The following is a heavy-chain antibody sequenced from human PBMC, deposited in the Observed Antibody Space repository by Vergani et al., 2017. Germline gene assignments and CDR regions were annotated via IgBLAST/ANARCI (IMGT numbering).Heavy chain of an antibody. CDR2: IIPIFGTP. CDR1: GGTFGNYA. D-gene: IGHD3-16*01. Sequence: QVQLVQSGAEVKKPGSSVKVSCKVSGGTFGNYAVGWVRQAPGQGLEWVGGIIPIFGTPNYAQRYQGRVTITADESTNTVYMDLSSLRSEDTAIYYCARDPREGPLGNFPMLLYWGQGTLVTVSS. J-gene: IGHJ4*02. V-gene: IGHV1-69*12. CDR3: ARDPREGPLGNFPMLLY.